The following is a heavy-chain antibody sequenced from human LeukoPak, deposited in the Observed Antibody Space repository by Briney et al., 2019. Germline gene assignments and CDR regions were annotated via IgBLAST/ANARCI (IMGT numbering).Heavy chain of an antibody. Sequence: SETLSLTCTISGGSVSDYYWSWIRQSPGKGLEWIGYICHTGSTSYSPSLKSRVTISADTSQNQFSLKLSSVTAADTAVYYCASRKLGNDYWGQGTLVTVSS. V-gene: IGHV4-59*02. CDR2: ICHTGST. D-gene: IGHD7-27*01. J-gene: IGHJ4*02. CDR3: ASRKLGNDY. CDR1: GGSVSDYY.